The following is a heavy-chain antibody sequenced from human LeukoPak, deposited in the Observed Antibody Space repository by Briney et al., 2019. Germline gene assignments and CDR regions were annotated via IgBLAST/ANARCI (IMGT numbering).Heavy chain of an antibody. CDR3: ARDFRESDPIDY. V-gene: IGHV3-30*03. D-gene: IGHD3-10*01. Sequence: GGSLRLSCAASGFTFSNYGIHWVRQAPGKGLEWVAVILYDGSNKYYADSVKGRFTVSRDNAKNSLYLQMNSLRAEDTAVYYCARDFRESDPIDYWGQGTLVTVSS. J-gene: IGHJ4*02. CDR2: ILYDGSNK. CDR1: GFTFSNYG.